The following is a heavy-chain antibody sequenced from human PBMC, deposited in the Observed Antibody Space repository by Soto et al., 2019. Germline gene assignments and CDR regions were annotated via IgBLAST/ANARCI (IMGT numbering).Heavy chain of an antibody. CDR2: MYHSGSP. J-gene: IGHJ5*02. CDR3: AREGSKGYFEIEP. Sequence: SETLSLTCAVSGGLISGGGYFWTWIRQPPGKGLEWIGYMYHSGSPLYNPSLKSRATISIDLSKNQFSLNLASVTAADTAVYYCAREGSKGYFEIEPWGPGPVATLSS. V-gene: IGHV4-30-2*01. CDR1: GGLISGGGYF. D-gene: IGHD1-26*01.